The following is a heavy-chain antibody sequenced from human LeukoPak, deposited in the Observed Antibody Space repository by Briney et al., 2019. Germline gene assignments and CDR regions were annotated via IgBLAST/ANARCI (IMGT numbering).Heavy chain of an antibody. CDR2: IWYDGSNK. V-gene: IGHV3-33*01. D-gene: IGHD3-22*01. CDR3: ARDKWRENYDSSGYYDY. Sequence: AGGSLRLSCEASGFIFSSYGMHWVRQASGKGLEWVAVIWYDGSNKYYADSVKGRFTISRDNSKNTLYLQMNSLRAEDTAVYYCARDKWRENYDSSGYYDYWGQGTLVTVSS. CDR1: GFIFSSYG. J-gene: IGHJ4*02.